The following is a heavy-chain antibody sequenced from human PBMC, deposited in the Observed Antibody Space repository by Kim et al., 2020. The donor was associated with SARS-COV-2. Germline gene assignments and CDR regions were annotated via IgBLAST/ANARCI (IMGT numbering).Heavy chain of an antibody. D-gene: IGHD2-15*01. J-gene: IGHJ4*02. Sequence: PGDSDTRYSPSFQGQVTISADESISTAYLQWSSLKASDTAMYYCARIGDYWGQGTLVTVSS. V-gene: IGHV5-51*01. CDR3: ARIGDY. CDR2: PGDSDT.